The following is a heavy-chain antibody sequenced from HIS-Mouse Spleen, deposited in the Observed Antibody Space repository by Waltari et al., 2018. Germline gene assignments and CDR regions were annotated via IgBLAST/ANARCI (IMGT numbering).Heavy chain of an antibody. CDR2: IYYSGST. J-gene: IGHJ5*02. Sequence: QVQLQESGPGLVKPSETLSLTCTVSGGSISSYYWSWIRQPPGKGLEWIGYIYYSGSTNYHPSLKSRVTISGDTSKNQFSLKLSSVTAADTAVYYCAREAMGMGRFFASLGFDPWGQGTLVTVSS. CDR3: AREAMGMGRFFASLGFDP. D-gene: IGHD3-3*01. CDR1: GGSISSYY. V-gene: IGHV4-59*01.